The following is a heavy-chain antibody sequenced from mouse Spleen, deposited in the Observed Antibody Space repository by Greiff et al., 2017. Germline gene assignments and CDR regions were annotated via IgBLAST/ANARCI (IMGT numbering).Heavy chain of an antibody. CDR2: IYPGSGDT. D-gene: IGHD3-3*01. V-gene: IGHV1-66*01. CDR1: GYSFTSYY. J-gene: IGHJ2*01. Sequence: VQLQQSGPELVKPGASVKISCKASGYSFTSYYIHWVMQRPGQGLEWIGWIYPGSGDTKYNEKFKGKATLTADTSSSTAYMQLSSLTSEDSAVYYCARGGTSFDYWGQGTTLTVSS. CDR3: ARGGTSFDY.